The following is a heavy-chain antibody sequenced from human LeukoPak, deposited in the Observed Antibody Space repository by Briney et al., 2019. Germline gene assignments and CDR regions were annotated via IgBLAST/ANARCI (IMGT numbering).Heavy chain of an antibody. Sequence: GESLKISCKGSGYSFTNYWIGWVRQMPGKGLEWMGIIYPSDSDTRYSPSFQGQVTISADKSISTAYLQWSSLKASDTAMYYCARKSYSYGYAGWFDPWGQGTLVTVSS. V-gene: IGHV5-51*01. CDR2: IYPSDSDT. J-gene: IGHJ5*02. CDR3: ARKSYSYGYAGWFDP. CDR1: GYSFTNYW. D-gene: IGHD5-18*01.